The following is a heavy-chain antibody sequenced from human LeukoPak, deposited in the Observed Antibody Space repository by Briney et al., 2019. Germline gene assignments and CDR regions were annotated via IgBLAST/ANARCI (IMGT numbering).Heavy chain of an antibody. CDR2: ISYDGSNK. Sequence: GGSLRLSCAASGFTFSSYAMHWVRQAPGKGLEWVAVISYDGSNKYYADSVKGRFTISRDNSKNTLYLQMNSLRAEDTAVYYCARGSTYYYDSSSLFGDFDYWGQGTLVTVSS. V-gene: IGHV3-30-3*01. J-gene: IGHJ4*02. CDR3: ARGSTYYYDSSSLFGDFDY. CDR1: GFTFSSYA. D-gene: IGHD3-22*01.